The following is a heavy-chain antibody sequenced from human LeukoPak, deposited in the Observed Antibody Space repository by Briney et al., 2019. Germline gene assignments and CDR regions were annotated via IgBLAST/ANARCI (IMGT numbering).Heavy chain of an antibody. CDR1: GYSFANYW. CDR3: ALLLRSGYLADY. V-gene: IGHV5-10-1*01. Sequence: GESLKISCQGFGYSFANYWISWVRQMPGKGLEWMGRIDPSDSYTNYSPSFQGHVTISADKSISTAYLQWSSLRASDTAMYYCALLLRSGYLADYWGQGTLVTVSS. D-gene: IGHD3-22*01. CDR2: IDPSDSYT. J-gene: IGHJ4*02.